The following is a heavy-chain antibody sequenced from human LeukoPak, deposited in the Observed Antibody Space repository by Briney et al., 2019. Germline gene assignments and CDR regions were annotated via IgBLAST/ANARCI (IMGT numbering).Heavy chain of an antibody. J-gene: IGHJ6*03. Sequence: SQTLSLTCTVSGGSISSGDYYWSWIRQPPGKGLEWIGYIYYSGSTYYNPSLKSLVTISVDTSKNQFSLKLSSVTAADTAVYYCARRGYYYDSSGLTGYYMDVWGKGTTVTVSS. V-gene: IGHV4-30-4*08. CDR1: GGSISSGDYY. CDR3: ARRGYYYDSSGLTGYYMDV. D-gene: IGHD3-22*01. CDR2: IYYSGST.